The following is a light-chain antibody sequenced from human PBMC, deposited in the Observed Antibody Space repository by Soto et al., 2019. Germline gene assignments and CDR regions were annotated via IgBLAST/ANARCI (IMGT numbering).Light chain of an antibody. CDR1: SSDVGGYNY. Sequence: QSALTQPRSVSGSPGQSVTISRTGTSSDVGGYNYVSWYQQHPGKAPKLMIYDVSKRPSGVPDRFSGSKSGNTASLTISGLQAEDEADYYCCSYAGVDYVFGTGTKVTVL. CDR2: DVS. J-gene: IGLJ1*01. CDR3: CSYAGVDYV. V-gene: IGLV2-11*01.